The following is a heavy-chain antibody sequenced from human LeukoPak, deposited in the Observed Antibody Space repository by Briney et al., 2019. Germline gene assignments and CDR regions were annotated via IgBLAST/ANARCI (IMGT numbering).Heavy chain of an antibody. CDR3: ARGYRSGSTHFDY. D-gene: IGHD1-26*01. CDR1: GGTLSSYV. V-gene: IGHV1-69*13. Sequence: SVKVSCKASGGTLSSYVITWVRQAPGQGLEWMGGIIPIFGTPNYEQKFQGRVTITADESTSTAYMELSSLRSDDTAVCFCARGYRSGSTHFDYWGQGTLVTVSS. J-gene: IGHJ4*02. CDR2: IIPIFGTP.